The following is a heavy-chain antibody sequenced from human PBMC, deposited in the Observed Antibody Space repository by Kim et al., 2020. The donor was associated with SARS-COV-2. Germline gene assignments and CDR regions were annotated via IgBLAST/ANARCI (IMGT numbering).Heavy chain of an antibody. D-gene: IGHD2-2*02. J-gene: IGHJ5*02. CDR1: GYTFTSYY. V-gene: IGHV1-46*01. CDR2: INPSGGST. Sequence: ASVKVSCKASGYTFTSYYMHWVRQAHGQGLEWMGIINPSGGSTSYAQKFQGRVTMTRDTSTSTVYMELSSLRSEDTAVYYCARGVQSRGYQLLYYAGWFDPWGQGTLVTVSS. CDR3: ARGVQSRGYQLLYYAGWFDP.